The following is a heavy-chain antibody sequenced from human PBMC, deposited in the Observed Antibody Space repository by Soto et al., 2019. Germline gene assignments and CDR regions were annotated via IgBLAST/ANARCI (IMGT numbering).Heavy chain of an antibody. CDR2: LSGDGSRA. Sequence: GGSLRLSCAGTGFNFGGYVMSWVRQAPGKGLEWVSTLSGDGSRAYYADSVRGRFTVSRDNSKSTLYLRMNSLRADDTAIYYCAKRGGYAISFYDSWGQGTLVTVSS. CDR3: AKRGGYAISFYDS. CDR1: GFNFGGYV. V-gene: IGHV3-23*01. J-gene: IGHJ4*02. D-gene: IGHD3-16*01.